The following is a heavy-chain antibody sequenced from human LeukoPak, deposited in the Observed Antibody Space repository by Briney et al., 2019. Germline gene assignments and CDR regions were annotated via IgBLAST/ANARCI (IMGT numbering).Heavy chain of an antibody. CDR2: INPSGGST. CDR3: ARDHGSAYYRAPRH. Sequence: ASVKVSCKASGYTFTGYYMHWVRQAPGQGLEWMGTINPSGGSTTYAQKFQGRVTMTRDTSTSTVYIELSSLRSEDTAVYYCARDHGSAYYRAPRHWGQGTLVTVSS. D-gene: IGHD3-10*01. CDR1: GYTFTGYY. V-gene: IGHV1-46*01. J-gene: IGHJ4*02.